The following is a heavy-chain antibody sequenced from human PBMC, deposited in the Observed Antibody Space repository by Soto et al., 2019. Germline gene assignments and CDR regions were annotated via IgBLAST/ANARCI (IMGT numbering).Heavy chain of an antibody. J-gene: IGHJ3*02. Sequence: PGGSLRVSCAASGFTFGSYGMSWVRQAPGKGLDWVSAISGSGDTTYYADSVKGRFTISRDNSKNTLYLQMNTLRAEDSAVYHCAKDFARTDAFDMWGRGTMVTVSS. CDR1: GFTFGSYG. V-gene: IGHV3-23*01. CDR2: ISGSGDTT. CDR3: AKDFARTDAFDM.